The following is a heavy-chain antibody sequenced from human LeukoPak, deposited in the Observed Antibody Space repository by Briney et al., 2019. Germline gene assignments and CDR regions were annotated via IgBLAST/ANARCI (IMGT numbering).Heavy chain of an antibody. J-gene: IGHJ6*03. V-gene: IGHV3-48*01. CDR2: ISSGSPTI. CDR3: ARARPTYYMDV. CDR1: GFTFSTYS. Sequence: GGSLRLSCAASGFTFSTYSMTWVRQAPGKGLEWVSYISSGSPTIYYADSVKGRFTISRDNAKNSLYLQMNNLRAEDTAVFYCARARPTYYMDVWGKGTTVTVSS.